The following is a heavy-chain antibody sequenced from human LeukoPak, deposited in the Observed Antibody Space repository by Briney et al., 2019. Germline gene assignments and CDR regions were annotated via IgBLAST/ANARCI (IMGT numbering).Heavy chain of an antibody. CDR2: IYYSGST. V-gene: IGHV4-39*07. CDR1: GGSISSSSYY. CDR3: VRTRLSDHIVPAAERADDACDM. Sequence: SETLSLTCTVSGGSISSSSYYWGWIRQPPGKGLEWIGSIYYSGSTYHNPSLKSRVTISVDTSKNQFSLKLSSVTAADTAVYFCVRTRLSDHIVPAAERADDACDMWGQGTMVTVSS. D-gene: IGHD2-2*01. J-gene: IGHJ3*02.